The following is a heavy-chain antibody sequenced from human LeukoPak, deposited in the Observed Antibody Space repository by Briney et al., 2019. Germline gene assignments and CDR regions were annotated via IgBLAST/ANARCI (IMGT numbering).Heavy chain of an antibody. CDR3: ARGGSGSWYGMDV. CDR1: GFTVSTNY. V-gene: IGHV3-53*01. CDR2: LYHGGST. Sequence: GGSLRLSCAASGFTVSTNYMSWVRQAPGKGLEWVSVLYHGGSTYYADSVKGRFTISRDNSNNTLYLQMNRLRVKDAAVYYCARGGSGSWYGMDVWGQGTMVTVAS. D-gene: IGHD6-13*01. J-gene: IGHJ6*02.